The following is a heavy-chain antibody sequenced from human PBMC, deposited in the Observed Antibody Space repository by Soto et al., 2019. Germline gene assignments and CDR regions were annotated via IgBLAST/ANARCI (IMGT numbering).Heavy chain of an antibody. CDR2: INSDGSST. CDR1: GFTFSSYW. D-gene: IGHD3-10*01. CDR3: AREGFYYGSGSYYSG. V-gene: IGHV3-74*01. J-gene: IGHJ4*02. Sequence: GGSLRLSCAASGFTFSSYWMHWVRQAPGKGLVWVSRINSDGSSTSYADSVKGRFTISRDNAKNTLYLQMNSLRAEDTAVYYCAREGFYYGSGSYYSGWGQGTLVTVSS.